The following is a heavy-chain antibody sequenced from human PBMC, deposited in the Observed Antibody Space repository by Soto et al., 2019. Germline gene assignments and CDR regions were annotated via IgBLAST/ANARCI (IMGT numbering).Heavy chain of an antibody. CDR3: ARDLDGSGSYYTSGSMDV. CDR1: GFTFGSCV. J-gene: IGHJ6*02. Sequence: PGGSLRLSCAASGFTFGSCVMHWVRQAPGKGLEWVAVIWYDGSNKYYADSVKGRFTISRDNSKNTLYLQMNSLRAEDTAVYYCARDLDGSGSYYTSGSMDVWGQGTTVTVSS. V-gene: IGHV3-33*01. CDR2: IWYDGSNK. D-gene: IGHD3-10*01.